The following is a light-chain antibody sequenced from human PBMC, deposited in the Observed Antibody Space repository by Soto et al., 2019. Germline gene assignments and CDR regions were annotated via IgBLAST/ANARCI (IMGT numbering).Light chain of an antibody. V-gene: IGKV3D-7*01. CDR1: PTISGNY. Sequence: EIAVTQSPASLSLSPGESVTLSCRPRPTISGNYFSWYQRRPGQAPRLLIFGASIRATDIPARFSGSGSGRDFTLAITSLEPEDFAVYYCHQNYDLPWTFGQGTKLEMK. CDR2: GAS. CDR3: HQNYDLPWT. J-gene: IGKJ2*02.